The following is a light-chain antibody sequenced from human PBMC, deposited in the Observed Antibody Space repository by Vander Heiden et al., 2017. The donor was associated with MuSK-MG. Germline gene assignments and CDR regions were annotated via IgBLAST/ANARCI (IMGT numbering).Light chain of an antibody. J-gene: IGLJ2*01. V-gene: IGLV3-27*01. CDR1: VLGRKY. CDR3: YCATDNYLGL. CDR2: KES. Sequence: YELTQPSSVSVSPGQTARITCSGDVLGRKYARWFQQKPGQAPLLLIYKESERPSGIPERFSGSSSGTTITVTISGAQVEDEAEYYCYCATDNYLGLFGGGTKLTVL.